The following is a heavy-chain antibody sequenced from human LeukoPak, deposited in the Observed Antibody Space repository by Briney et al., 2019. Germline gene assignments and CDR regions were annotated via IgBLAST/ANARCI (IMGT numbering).Heavy chain of an antibody. CDR1: GGSFSGYY. V-gene: IGHV4-34*01. CDR3: ASLIYYYYYMDV. J-gene: IGHJ6*03. D-gene: IGHD2-8*01. Sequence: PSETLSLTCAVYGGSFSGYYWSWIRQPPGKGLEWIGEINHSGSTNYNPSLKSRVTISVDKSKNQFSLKLSSVTAADTAVYYCASLIYYYYYMDVWGKGTTVTVSS. CDR2: INHSGST.